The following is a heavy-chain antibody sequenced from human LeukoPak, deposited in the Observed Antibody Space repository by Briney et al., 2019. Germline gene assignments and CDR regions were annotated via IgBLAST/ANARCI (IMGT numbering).Heavy chain of an antibody. CDR3: ARGRDIAVAGTWPNFDY. V-gene: IGHV4-34*01. D-gene: IGHD6-19*01. J-gene: IGHJ4*02. Sequence: SETLSLTCAVYGGSFSGYYWSWIRQPPGKVLEWIGEIRHSGSANYNPSLKSRVTISVDTSKNQFSLKLGSVTAADTAVYYCARGRDIAVAGTWPNFDYWGQGTLVTVSS. CDR2: IRHSGSA. CDR1: GGSFSGYY.